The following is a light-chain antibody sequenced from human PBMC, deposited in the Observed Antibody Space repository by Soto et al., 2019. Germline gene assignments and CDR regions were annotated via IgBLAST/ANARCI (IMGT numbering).Light chain of an antibody. CDR3: QPFSSYPLT. V-gene: IGKV3-15*01. Sequence: EIVLTQPPATLSVSPGERVSLSCRASQSVDINLAWYQQKPGQAPRLLIYGASTRATDMPGRFSGRGSGTDFTLTIRRLEPEAFAVYYCQPFSSYPLTFGGGTKVDIK. J-gene: IGKJ4*01. CDR2: GAS. CDR1: QSVDIN.